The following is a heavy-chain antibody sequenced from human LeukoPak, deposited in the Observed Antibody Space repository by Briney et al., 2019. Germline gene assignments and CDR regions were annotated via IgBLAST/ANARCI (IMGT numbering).Heavy chain of an antibody. V-gene: IGHV3-48*01. CDR2: ISISSTTI. D-gene: IGHD4/OR15-4a*01. CDR1: GFMFSSSG. J-gene: IGHJ4*02. Sequence: GGSLRLSCAASGFMFSSSGMSWVRQAPGKGLEWVSFISISSTTIYYADSVKGRFTISRDNAKNSLYLQMNSLRAEDTAVYYCARVHGAYPFDSWGQGTLVTVSS. CDR3: ARVHGAYPFDS.